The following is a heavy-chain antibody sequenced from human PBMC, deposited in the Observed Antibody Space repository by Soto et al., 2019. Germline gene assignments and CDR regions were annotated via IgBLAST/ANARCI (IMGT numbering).Heavy chain of an antibody. CDR3: AQSPSLTQRGCFDY. Sequence: GGSLRLSCAASGFTFDDYAMHWVRQAPGKGLEWVSGISWNSGSIGYADSVKGRFTISRDNAKNSLYLQMNSLRAEDTALYYCAQSPSLTQRGCFDYWGQGAQVTVS. CDR1: GFTFDDYA. V-gene: IGHV3-9*01. CDR2: ISWNSGSI. D-gene: IGHD3-9*01. J-gene: IGHJ4*02.